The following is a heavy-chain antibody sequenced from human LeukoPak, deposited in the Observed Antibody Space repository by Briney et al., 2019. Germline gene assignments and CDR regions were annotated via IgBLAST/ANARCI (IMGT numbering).Heavy chain of an antibody. V-gene: IGHV4-38-2*02. Sequence: SETLSLTCTVSGYSISSGYYWGWIRQPPGKGLEWIGSIYYSGSIYSNPSLKSRVTISVDTSNNQFSLKLSSVTAADTAVYYCARGVREDAFDIWGQGTMVTVSS. CDR1: GYSISSGYY. J-gene: IGHJ3*02. CDR3: ARGVREDAFDI. D-gene: IGHD5-24*01. CDR2: IYYSGSI.